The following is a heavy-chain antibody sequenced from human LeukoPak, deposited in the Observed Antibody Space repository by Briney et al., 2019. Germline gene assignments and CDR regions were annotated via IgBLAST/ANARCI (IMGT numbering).Heavy chain of an antibody. Sequence: SETLSLTCAVYGGSFSGYYWSWTRQPPGKGLEWIGEINHSGSTNYNPSLKSRVTISVDTSKNQFSLKLSSVTAADTAVYYCARGNILTGYYWYYYYGMDVWGQGTTVTVSS. CDR2: INHSGST. V-gene: IGHV4-34*01. D-gene: IGHD3-9*01. CDR1: GGSFSGYY. J-gene: IGHJ6*02. CDR3: ARGNILTGYYWYYYYGMDV.